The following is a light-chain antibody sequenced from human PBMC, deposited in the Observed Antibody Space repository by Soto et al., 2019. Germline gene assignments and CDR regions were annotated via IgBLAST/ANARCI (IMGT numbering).Light chain of an antibody. V-gene: IGKV3-15*01. CDR1: QSVSSN. Sequence: EIVVTQSPATLSLSPGERATLPCRASQSVSSNLAWYQQKPGQAPRLLIYGASTRATGIPARFSGSGSGTEFTLTISSLQSEDFTVYYCQQYNNWPLTFGGGTKVDI. J-gene: IGKJ4*01. CDR2: GAS. CDR3: QQYNNWPLT.